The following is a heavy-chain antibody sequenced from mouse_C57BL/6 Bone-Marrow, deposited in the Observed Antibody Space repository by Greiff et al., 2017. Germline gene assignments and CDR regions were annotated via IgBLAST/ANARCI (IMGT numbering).Heavy chain of an antibody. CDR3: ARGVTTSPFYAMDY. V-gene: IGHV1-55*01. J-gene: IGHJ4*01. Sequence: QVQLQQPGAELVKPGASVKMSCKASGYTFTSYWITWVKQRPGQGLEWIGDIYPGSGSTNYNEKFKSKATLTVDTSSSTAYMQSSSLTSEDSSVYYCARGVTTSPFYAMDYWGQGTSVTVSS. D-gene: IGHD2-1*01. CDR1: GYTFTSYW. CDR2: IYPGSGST.